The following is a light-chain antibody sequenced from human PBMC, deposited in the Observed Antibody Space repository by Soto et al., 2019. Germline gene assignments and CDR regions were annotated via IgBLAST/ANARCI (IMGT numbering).Light chain of an antibody. V-gene: IGKV3-20*01. J-gene: IGKJ5*01. CDR1: QSVSSN. Sequence: EIVMTQCPSTRSVSPGERATLSCRASQSVSSNLAWYQQKPGQAPRLLIYDASSRATVIPDRFSGSGSGTDFTLTISRLEPEDSAVYYCQQYGRSPPITFGQGTRLEIK. CDR2: DAS. CDR3: QQYGRSPPIT.